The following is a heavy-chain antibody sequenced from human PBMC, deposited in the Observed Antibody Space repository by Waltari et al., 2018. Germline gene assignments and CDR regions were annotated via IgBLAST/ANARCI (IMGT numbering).Heavy chain of an antibody. J-gene: IGHJ4*02. V-gene: IGHV3-7*01. CDR2: IKEEGSAQ. CDR3: ARATNHAFDN. Sequence: EVQVVESGGGLVQPGGSLRLSCAPSGFAFSSSWISWLRQAPGQGLEWVANIKEEGSAQYDLDSVRGRFTISRDNTKNSLFLQMNSLRAEDTAVYFCARATNHAFDNWGQGTLVTVSS. CDR1: GFAFSSSW.